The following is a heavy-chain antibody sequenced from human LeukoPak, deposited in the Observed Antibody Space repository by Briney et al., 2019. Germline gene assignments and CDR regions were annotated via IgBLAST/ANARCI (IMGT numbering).Heavy chain of an antibody. J-gene: IGHJ3*02. Sequence: GESLKISCKGSGYSFTSYWIGWVRQVPGKGLEWMGIIYPGDSDTRYSPSFQGQVTISADKSISTAYLQWSSLKASDTAMYYCATHEYSSSWSDAFDIWGQGTMVTVSS. CDR2: IYPGDSDT. D-gene: IGHD6-13*01. CDR1: GYSFTSYW. CDR3: ATHEYSSSWSDAFDI. V-gene: IGHV5-51*01.